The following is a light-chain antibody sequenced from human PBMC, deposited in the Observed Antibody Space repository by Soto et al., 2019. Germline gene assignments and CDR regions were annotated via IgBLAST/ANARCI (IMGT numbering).Light chain of an antibody. CDR2: ENN. CDR1: SSNIGNNY. Sequence: QSVLTQPTSVSAAPGQKVTISCSGSSSNIGNNYVSWYQQLPGTAPKLLIYENNKRPSGIPDRFSGSKSGTSATLGITGLQTGDEADYYCGTWDSSLSAGMFGGGTKLTVL. V-gene: IGLV1-51*02. J-gene: IGLJ3*02. CDR3: GTWDSSLSAGM.